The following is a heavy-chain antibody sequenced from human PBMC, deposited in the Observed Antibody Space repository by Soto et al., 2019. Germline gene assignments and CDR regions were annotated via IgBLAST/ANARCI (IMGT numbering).Heavy chain of an antibody. CDR2: MYHSGIT. V-gene: IGHV4-38-2*01. Sequence: SETLSLTCAVSGYSIRSGYFWGWIRQPPGKGLEWIGSMYHSGITYYNLSLKSRVTISVDTSKNQFSLKLSSVTAADTAVYSCASKVTDDILTGYYYGMDVWGQGTTVTVSS. CDR3: ASKVTDDILTGYYYGMDV. D-gene: IGHD3-9*01. J-gene: IGHJ6*02. CDR1: GYSIRSGYF.